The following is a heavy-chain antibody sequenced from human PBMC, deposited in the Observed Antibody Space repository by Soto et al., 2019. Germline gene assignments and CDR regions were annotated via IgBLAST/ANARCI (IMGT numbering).Heavy chain of an antibody. CDR3: AKDGVLRFLEWFLLFDY. V-gene: IGHV3-23*01. J-gene: IGHJ4*02. Sequence: EVQLLESGGDLVQPGGSLRLSCAASGFTFSSYAMSWVRQAPGKGLEWVSAISGSGGSTYYADSVKGRFTISRDNSKNTLYLQMNSLRAEDTAVYYCAKDGVLRFLEWFLLFDYWGQGTLVTVSS. CDR2: ISGSGGST. D-gene: IGHD3-3*01. CDR1: GFTFSSYA.